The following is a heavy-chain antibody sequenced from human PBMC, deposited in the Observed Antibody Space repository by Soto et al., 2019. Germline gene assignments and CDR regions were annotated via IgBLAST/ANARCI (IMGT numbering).Heavy chain of an antibody. CDR1: GGSISSSTFY. J-gene: IGHJ4*02. Sequence: QLQLQESGPGLVKPSETLYLTCTVSGGSISSSTFYWGWIRQPPGKGLEWIGSVYYDGTSYYNPSLRSRVTISVDTSKNQFSLKMSSVTAADTAAYYCAYFDWLPYWGQGTLVTVSS. CDR3: AYFDWLPY. V-gene: IGHV4-39*01. D-gene: IGHD3-9*01. CDR2: VYYDGTS.